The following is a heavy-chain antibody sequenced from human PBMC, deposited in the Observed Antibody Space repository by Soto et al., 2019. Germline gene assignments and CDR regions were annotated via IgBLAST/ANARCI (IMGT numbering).Heavy chain of an antibody. CDR1: GGSFSGYY. CDR3: ARGRVTYYYGSGSYYIDY. V-gene: IGHV4-34*01. D-gene: IGHD3-10*01. J-gene: IGHJ4*02. CDR2: INHSGST. Sequence: PSETLSLTCAVYGGSFSGYYWSWIRQPPGKGLEWIGEINHSGSTNYNPSLKSRATISVDTSKNQFSLKLSSVTAADTAVYYCARGRVTYYYGSGSYYIDYWGQGTLVTVSS.